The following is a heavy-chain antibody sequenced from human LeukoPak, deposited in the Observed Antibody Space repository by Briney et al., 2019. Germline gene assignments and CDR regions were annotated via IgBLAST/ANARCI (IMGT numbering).Heavy chain of an antibody. CDR2: INSDGSDT. Sequence: GGPLRLSCAASGFTFSNYWMHWLRQAPGKGLVWVSRINSDGSDTTYADSVKGRFTISRDNAKNTMYLQMNSLRAEDTAVYYCAREKYCGGDCFSFDYWGQGALVTVSS. D-gene: IGHD2-21*02. J-gene: IGHJ4*02. CDR3: AREKYCGGDCFSFDY. V-gene: IGHV3-74*03. CDR1: GFTFSNYW.